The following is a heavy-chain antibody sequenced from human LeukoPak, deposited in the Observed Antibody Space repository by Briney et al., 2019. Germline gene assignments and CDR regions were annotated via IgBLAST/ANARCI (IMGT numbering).Heavy chain of an antibody. CDR1: GFTFSSYG. V-gene: IGHV3-30*18. D-gene: IGHD1-26*01. J-gene: IGHJ4*02. Sequence: PGRSLRLSCAASGFTFSSYGVHWVRQAPGQGLERVAAISYDGSDKFYADSVKGRFTISRDNSQNTVYLQMISLTDEDTAVYYCAKGYSGSSFSDVDYWGQGTLVTVSS. CDR2: ISYDGSDK. CDR3: AKGYSGSSFSDVDY.